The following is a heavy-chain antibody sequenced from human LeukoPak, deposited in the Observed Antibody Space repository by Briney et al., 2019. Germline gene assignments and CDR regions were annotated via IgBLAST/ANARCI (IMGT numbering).Heavy chain of an antibody. CDR2: ISSSSSYI. V-gene: IGHV3-21*01. D-gene: IGHD2-21*02. CDR1: GFTFSSYS. J-gene: IGHJ5*02. Sequence: VGSLRLSCAASGFTFSSYSMNWVRQAPGKGLEWVSSISSSSSYIYYADSVKGRFTISRDNAKNSLYLQMNSLRAEDTAVYYCAREDCGGDCYQPWGQGTLVTVSS. CDR3: AREDCGGDCYQP.